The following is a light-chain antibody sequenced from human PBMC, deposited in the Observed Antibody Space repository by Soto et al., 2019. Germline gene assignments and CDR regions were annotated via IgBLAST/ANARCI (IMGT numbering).Light chain of an antibody. CDR1: SRDVGGYNY. V-gene: IGLV2-14*01. J-gene: IGLJ2*01. CDR2: DVT. CDR3: SSYTNTKAVV. Sequence: QSALTQPASVSGSPGQSITISCTGSSRDVGGYNYVSWYQQHPGKAPKLMIYDVTNRPSGVSNRFSVSKSGNTASLTISGLQTEDEADYYCSSYTNTKAVVFGGGTKLTVL.